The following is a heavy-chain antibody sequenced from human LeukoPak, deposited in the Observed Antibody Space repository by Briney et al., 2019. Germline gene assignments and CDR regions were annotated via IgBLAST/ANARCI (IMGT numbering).Heavy chain of an antibody. V-gene: IGHV1-18*01. CDR2: INPDDGST. CDR3: ARDADGSGTLLDY. J-gene: IGHJ4*02. Sequence: ASVKVSCMTSGYTFTTYSLTWARQAPGQGLEWVGWINPDDGSTKYAQNVQGRVTLSIDTATGISYMEVRSLRSDDTAVYYCARDADGSGTLLDYWGQGTLVTVSS. CDR1: GYTFTTYS. D-gene: IGHD3-10*01.